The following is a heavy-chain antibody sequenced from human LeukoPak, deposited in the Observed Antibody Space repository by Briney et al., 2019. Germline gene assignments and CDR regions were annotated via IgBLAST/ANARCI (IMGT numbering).Heavy chain of an antibody. J-gene: IGHJ1*01. V-gene: IGHV3-20*04. CDR2: INWNSGVT. D-gene: IGHD4-17*01. CDR1: GFTFDDYG. Sequence: GGSLRLSCAASGFTFDDYGMSWVRQVPGRGLEWICGINWNSGVTGYADSVKGRFNISRDNAKNSLFLQMNSLRDEDTAFYYCARGDGPTVTADYFQDWGQGTLVTVS. CDR3: ARGDGPTVTADYFQD.